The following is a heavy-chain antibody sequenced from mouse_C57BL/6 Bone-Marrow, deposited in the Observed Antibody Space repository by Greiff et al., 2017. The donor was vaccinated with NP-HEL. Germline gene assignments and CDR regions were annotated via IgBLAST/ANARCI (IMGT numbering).Heavy chain of an antibody. CDR2: IYPGGGYT. J-gene: IGHJ4*01. D-gene: IGHD2-4*01. Sequence: QVHVKQSGAELVRPGTSVKMSCKASGYTFTNYWIGWAKQRPGHGLEWIGDIYPGGGYTNYNEKFKGKATLTADKSSSTAYMQFSSLTSEDSAIYYCARYDFPIMDYWGQGTSVTVSS. V-gene: IGHV1-63*01. CDR1: GYTFTNYW. CDR3: ARYDFPIMDY.